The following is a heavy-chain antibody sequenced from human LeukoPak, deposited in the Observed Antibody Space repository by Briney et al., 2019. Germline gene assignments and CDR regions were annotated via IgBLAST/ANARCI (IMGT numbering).Heavy chain of an antibody. Sequence: EASVKVSCKASGYTFTSYAMNWVRQAPGQGLEWMGGIIPIFGTANYAQKFQGRVTITADESTSTAYMELSSLRSEDTAVYYCARAEIGGSGSDYWGQGTLVTVSS. CDR1: GYTFTSYA. J-gene: IGHJ4*02. CDR2: IIPIFGTA. CDR3: ARAEIGGSGSDY. V-gene: IGHV1-69*13. D-gene: IGHD3-3*01.